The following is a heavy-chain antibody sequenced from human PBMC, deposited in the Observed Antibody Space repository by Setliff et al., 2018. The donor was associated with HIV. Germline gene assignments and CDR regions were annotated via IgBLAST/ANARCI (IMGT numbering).Heavy chain of an antibody. J-gene: IGHJ6*02. CDR2: IVLMSNTA. V-gene: IGHV1-69*06. D-gene: IGHD3-10*01. CDR3: ARGSSSVNYYHYGLDV. Sequence: GASVKVSCKASGDTFTSYVISWVRQAPGQGLEWMGGIVLMSNTADYAPKFQGRVTITADKSMRTAYLQWSSLKASDTAIYYCARGSSSVNYYHYGLDVWGQGTTVTVSS. CDR1: GDTFTSYV.